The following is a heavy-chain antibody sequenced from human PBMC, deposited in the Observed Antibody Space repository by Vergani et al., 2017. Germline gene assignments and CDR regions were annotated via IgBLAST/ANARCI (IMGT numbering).Heavy chain of an antibody. V-gene: IGHV1-69*01. Sequence: QVQLVQSGAEVKKPGSSVKVSCKASGCTFSSYAISWVRQAPGQGLEWMGGIIPIFGTANYAQKFQGRVTITADDSTSTAYMELSSLGSEDTAVYYCAREKCSSTSCYPYWFDPWGQGTLVTVSS. CDR1: GCTFSSYA. CDR2: IIPIFGTA. J-gene: IGHJ5*02. D-gene: IGHD2-2*01. CDR3: AREKCSSTSCYPYWFDP.